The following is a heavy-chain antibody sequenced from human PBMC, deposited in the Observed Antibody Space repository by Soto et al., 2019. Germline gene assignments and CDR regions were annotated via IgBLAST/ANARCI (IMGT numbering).Heavy chain of an antibody. CDR2: IRAYNGNT. CDR1: GYTFTNYG. V-gene: IGHV1-18*01. CDR3: ARERFSSSWFLNSREYFDL. J-gene: IGHJ2*01. D-gene: IGHD6-13*01. Sequence: GASVKVSCKGSGYTFTNYGIRWEGQAPGQGLEWMGWIRAYNGNTNYAQKLQGRVTMTTDTSTSTAYMELRSLRSDDTAVYYCARERFSSSWFLNSREYFDLWGRGTLVTVSS.